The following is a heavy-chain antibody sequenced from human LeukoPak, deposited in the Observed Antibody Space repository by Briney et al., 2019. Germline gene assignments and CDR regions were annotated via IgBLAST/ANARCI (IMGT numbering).Heavy chain of an antibody. D-gene: IGHD2-15*01. Sequence: PGGSLRLSCAASGFTFSSYGMYWVRQAPGKGLEWVAVIWYDGSNKYYADSVKGRFTISRDNSKNTLYLQMNSLRAEDTAVYYCAKGFSYCSGGSCYPNTYYYYYMDVWGKGTTVTVSS. CDR2: IWYDGSNK. J-gene: IGHJ6*03. V-gene: IGHV3-33*06. CDR1: GFTFSSYG. CDR3: AKGFSYCSGGSCYPNTYYYYYMDV.